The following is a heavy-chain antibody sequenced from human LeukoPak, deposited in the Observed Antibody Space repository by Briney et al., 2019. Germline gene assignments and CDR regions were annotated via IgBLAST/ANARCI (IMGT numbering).Heavy chain of an antibody. J-gene: IGHJ4*02. Sequence: ASVKVSCKASGYTFTGYYMHWVRQAPGQGLEWMGRIDPNSGGTNYAQKFQGRVTMTRDTTISTDYMELSRLRSDDTAVYYCARDGGGGGIADYWGQGTLVTVSS. D-gene: IGHD2-21*01. CDR3: ARDGGGGGIADY. CDR2: IDPNSGGT. V-gene: IGHV1-2*06. CDR1: GYTFTGYY.